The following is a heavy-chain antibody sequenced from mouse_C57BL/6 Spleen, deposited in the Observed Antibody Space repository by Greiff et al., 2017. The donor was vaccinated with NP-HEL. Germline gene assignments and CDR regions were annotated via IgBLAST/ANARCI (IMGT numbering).Heavy chain of an antibody. D-gene: IGHD2-5*01. J-gene: IGHJ2*01. CDR1: GYTFTDYY. V-gene: IGHV1-26*01. CDR3: ANSNYVGNYFDY. Sequence: VQLQQSGPELVKPGASVKISCKASGYTFTDYYMNWVKQSPGKSLEWIGDINPNNGGTSYNQKFKGKATLTVDKSSSTAYMELRSLTSEDSAVYYCANSNYVGNYFDYWGQGTTLTVSS. CDR2: INPNNGGT.